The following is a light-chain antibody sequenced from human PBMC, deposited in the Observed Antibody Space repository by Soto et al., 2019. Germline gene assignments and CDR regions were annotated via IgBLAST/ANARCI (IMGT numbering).Light chain of an antibody. V-gene: IGLV1-40*01. J-gene: IGLJ1*01. CDR2: GNS. CDR1: SSNIGAGYD. CDR3: QSYDSSLRDV. Sequence: QSVLTQPPSVSGAPGQRVTISCTGSSSNIGAGYDVHWYQQLPGTAPKLLIYGNSNRPSGVPDRFSGSKSGTSASLAITGLQAEDAADYYCQSYDSSLRDVFGTGTKLTVL.